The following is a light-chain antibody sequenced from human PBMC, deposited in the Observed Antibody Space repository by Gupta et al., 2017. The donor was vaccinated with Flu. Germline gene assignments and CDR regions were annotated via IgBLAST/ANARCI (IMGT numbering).Light chain of an antibody. J-gene: IGKJ3*01. CDR3: QQTYSSPIT. Sequence: GDRVTITCRASHVVSDYLSWYQQKAGRAPELLIYAASSLEIGVPSRFSGSGSGTEFTLTISSLQPEDFAAYYCQQTYSSPITFGPGTTVEIK. CDR2: AAS. CDR1: HVVSDY. V-gene: IGKV1-39*01.